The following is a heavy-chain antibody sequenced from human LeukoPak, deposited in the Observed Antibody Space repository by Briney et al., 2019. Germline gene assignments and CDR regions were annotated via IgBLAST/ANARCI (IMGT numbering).Heavy chain of an antibody. CDR3: AAGGKLLRHDAFDI. V-gene: IGHV4-59*01. J-gene: IGHJ3*02. D-gene: IGHD2-2*01. Sequence: SETLSLTCTVSGGSISSYYWSWIRQPPGKGLEWIGYIYYSGSTNYNPSLKSRVTISVDTSKNQFSLKLSSVTAADTAVYYCAAGGKLLRHDAFDIWGQGTMVTVSS. CDR2: IYYSGST. CDR1: GGSISSYY.